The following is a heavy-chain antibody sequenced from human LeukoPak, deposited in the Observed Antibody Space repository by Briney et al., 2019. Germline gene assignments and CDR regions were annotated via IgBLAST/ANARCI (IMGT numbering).Heavy chain of an antibody. V-gene: IGHV3-33*01. CDR1: GFTFSSYG. D-gene: IGHD2-2*02. CDR3: ARVRCSSTSCYSGSDY. CDR2: IWYDGSNK. Sequence: GGSLRLSCAASGFTFSSYGMHWVRQAPGKGLEWVAVIWYDGSNKYYADSVKGRFTISRDNSKNTLYLQMNSLRAEDTAAYYCARVRCSSTSCYSGSDYWGQGTLVTVSS. J-gene: IGHJ4*02.